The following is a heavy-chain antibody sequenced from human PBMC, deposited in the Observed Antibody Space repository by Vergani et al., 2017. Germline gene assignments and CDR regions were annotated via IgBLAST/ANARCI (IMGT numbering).Heavy chain of an antibody. J-gene: IGHJ4*02. CDR1: GGSFSGYY. Sequence: QVQLQESGPGLVKPSETLSLTCAVYGGSFSGYYWSWIRQPPGKGLEWIGEINHSGSTNYNPSLKSRFTISVDTSKNQFSLRLSSVTAADTAVDYCAGGVRVGDYQFDYWGQGTLVTVSS. D-gene: IGHD3-16*01. CDR3: AGGVRVGDYQFDY. CDR2: INHSGST. V-gene: IGHV4-34*10.